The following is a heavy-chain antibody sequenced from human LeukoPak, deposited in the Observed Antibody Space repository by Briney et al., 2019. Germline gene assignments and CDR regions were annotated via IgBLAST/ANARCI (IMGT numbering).Heavy chain of an antibody. CDR1: GGTFSSYA. D-gene: IGHD3-16*01. CDR2: IIPIFGTA. Sequence: ASVKVSCKAYGGTFSSYAISWVRQAPGQGLEWMGGIIPIFGTANYAQKFQGRVTITTDESTSTAYMELSSLRSEDTGVYYCASKGGHYYYMDVWGKGTTVTVSS. CDR3: ASKGGHYYYMDV. J-gene: IGHJ6*03. V-gene: IGHV1-69*05.